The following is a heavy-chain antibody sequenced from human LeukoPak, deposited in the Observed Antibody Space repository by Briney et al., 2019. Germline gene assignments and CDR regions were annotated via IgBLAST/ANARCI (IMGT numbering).Heavy chain of an antibody. Sequence: SETLSLTCTVSGDSLMSYYWNWIRQPAGKGLEWIGRIYSSGSADYNSSLKSRVTMSVDTSKNQFFLKLNSVTAADTAVYYCARDKGDKRTTVTTYAFDFWGQGTKVTVSS. CDR3: ARDKGDKRTTVTTYAFDF. CDR2: IYSSGSA. V-gene: IGHV4-4*07. J-gene: IGHJ3*01. D-gene: IGHD4-17*01. CDR1: GDSLMSYY.